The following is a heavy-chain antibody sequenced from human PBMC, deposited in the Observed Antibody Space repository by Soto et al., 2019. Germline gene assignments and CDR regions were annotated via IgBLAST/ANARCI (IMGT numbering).Heavy chain of an antibody. Sequence: EVQLVESGGGLVQPGGSLRLSCAASGFTVSSKYMTWVRQAPGKGLEWVSLIHSGGTTYYADSVKGRFTISRDTSENTLHIQRDSLGVEDTAVYYCARDDVLCDGGRFYVIPLDVLGKGTTVTVSS. CDR3: ARDDVLCDGGRFYVIPLDV. CDR2: IHSGGTT. J-gene: IGHJ6*04. D-gene: IGHD2-15*01. CDR1: GFTVSSKY. V-gene: IGHV3-66*01.